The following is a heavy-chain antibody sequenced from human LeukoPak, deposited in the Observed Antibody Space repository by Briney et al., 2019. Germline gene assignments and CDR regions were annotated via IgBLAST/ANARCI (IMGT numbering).Heavy chain of an antibody. CDR1: GFTVSSNY. CDR2: ISSSGSTI. V-gene: IGHV3-11*04. D-gene: IGHD1-26*01. Sequence: PGGSLRLSCAASGFTVSSNYMSWVRQAPGRGLEWVSYISSSGSTIYYADSVKGRFTISRDNAKNSLYLQMNSLRAEDTAVYYCARGLHHLPTDFDYWGQGTLVTVSS. CDR3: ARGLHHLPTDFDY. J-gene: IGHJ4*02.